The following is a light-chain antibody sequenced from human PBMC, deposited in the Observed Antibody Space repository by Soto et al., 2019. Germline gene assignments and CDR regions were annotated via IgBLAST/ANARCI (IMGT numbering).Light chain of an antibody. Sequence: EIVLTQSPDTLSLSPGARATLSCRASQTVGTDFLVWYQQKIGQPPRLLIYATSRRATGIPDRFSGSGSGTDFTLTISRLEPEDVAVYYCQQYGGSPRALSFGGGTRVESK. CDR3: QQYGGSPRALS. V-gene: IGKV3-20*01. CDR2: ATS. J-gene: IGKJ4*01. CDR1: QTVGTDF.